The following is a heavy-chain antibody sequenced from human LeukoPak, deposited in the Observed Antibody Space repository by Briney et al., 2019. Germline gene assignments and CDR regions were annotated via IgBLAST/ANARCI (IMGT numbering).Heavy chain of an antibody. V-gene: IGHV3-7*01. CDR3: ARVEVAAVGTLDY. D-gene: IGHD6-13*01. Sequence: GGSLRLSCAASGFTFSNYWMSWVRQAPGKGLEWVANIKQDGSEKCYVDSVKGRFTVSRDNAKKSLYLQMNSLRAEDTAVYYCARVEVAAVGTLDYWGQGTLITVSS. CDR2: IKQDGSEK. J-gene: IGHJ4*02. CDR1: GFTFSNYW.